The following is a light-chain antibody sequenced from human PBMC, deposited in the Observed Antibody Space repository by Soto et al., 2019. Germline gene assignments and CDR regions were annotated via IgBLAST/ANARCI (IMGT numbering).Light chain of an antibody. CDR1: QSINNRY. CDR3: QQFGSTPGFT. J-gene: IGKJ3*01. Sequence: EIVLTQSPGTLSLSPGERATLSCRASQSINNRYLAWYQQKPGQAPRLLIYGASSRATGIPDRFIGRGSGTDFTLTISRLEPEDFAVYYCQQFGSTPGFTFGPGTKVDIK. V-gene: IGKV3-20*01. CDR2: GAS.